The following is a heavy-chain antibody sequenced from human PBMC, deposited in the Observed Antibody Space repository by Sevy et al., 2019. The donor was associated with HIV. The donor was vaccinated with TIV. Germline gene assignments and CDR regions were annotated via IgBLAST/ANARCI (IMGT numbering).Heavy chain of an antibody. CDR3: ARVGSSRGDYYYYGMDV. V-gene: IGHV1-46*01. CDR2: INPSGGST. J-gene: IGHJ6*02. CDR1: GYTFTSYY. Sequence: ASVKVSCKASGYTFTSYYMHWVRQAPGQGLECMGIINPSGGSTSYAQKFQGRVTMTRDTSTSTVYMELSSLRSEDTAVYYCARVGSSRGDYYYYGMDVWGQGTTVTVSS. D-gene: IGHD3-10*01.